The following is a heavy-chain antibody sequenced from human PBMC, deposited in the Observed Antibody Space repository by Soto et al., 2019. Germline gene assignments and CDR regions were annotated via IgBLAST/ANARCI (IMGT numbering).Heavy chain of an antibody. Sequence: QVQLVQSGAEVRKPGSSVKVSCKASGGTFSNSAITWVRQAPGQGLEWVGGIIPIFGSTNYAQKFQGRVTISGDESTSTASMELSSLTSEDTAVYYWARDGDLRPDFWSGPLGGGLFDPWGQGTLVTVSS. CDR1: GGTFSNSA. V-gene: IGHV1-69*12. D-gene: IGHD3-3*01. J-gene: IGHJ5*02. CDR2: IIPIFGST. CDR3: ARDGDLRPDFWSGPLGGGLFDP.